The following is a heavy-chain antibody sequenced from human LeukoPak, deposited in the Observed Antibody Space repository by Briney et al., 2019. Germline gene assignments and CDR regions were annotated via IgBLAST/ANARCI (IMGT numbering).Heavy chain of an antibody. V-gene: IGHV4-59*01. CDR3: ARDQREGWFDP. CDR2: IYYSGST. Sequence: SETLSLTCTVSGGSISSYYWSWIRQPPGKGLEWTGYIYYSGSTNYNPSLKSRVTISVDTSKNQFSLKLSSVTAADTAVYYCARDQREGWFDPWGQGTLVTVSS. CDR1: GGSISSYY. J-gene: IGHJ5*02.